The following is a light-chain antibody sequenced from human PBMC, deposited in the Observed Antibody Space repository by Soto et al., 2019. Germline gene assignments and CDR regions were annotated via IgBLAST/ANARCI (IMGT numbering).Light chain of an antibody. CDR1: SSDVGGYNY. CDR2: EVS. V-gene: IGLV2-14*01. Sequence: QSVLTQPASVSGSPGQSITISCTGTSSDVGGYNYVSWYQQNAGKAPKLIIYEVSNRASGVSNRFSGSKSGNTASLTISGPQAEDEADYYCTSYTSKSTGVFGTGTKLTVL. J-gene: IGLJ1*01. CDR3: TSYTSKSTGV.